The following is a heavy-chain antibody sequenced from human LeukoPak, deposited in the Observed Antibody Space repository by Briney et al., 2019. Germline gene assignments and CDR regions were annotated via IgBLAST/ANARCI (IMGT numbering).Heavy chain of an antibody. CDR2: IIPILGIA. D-gene: IGHD3-22*01. Sequence: SVKVSCKASGGTFSSYGITWVRQAPGQGLEWMGRIIPILGIANYAQKFRGRVTITADESTSTAYMELSSLRSEDTAVYYCARGEVPYYYDSSGYPQARLAEYFQHWGQGTLVTVSS. J-gene: IGHJ1*01. CDR3: ARGEVPYYYDSSGYPQARLAEYFQH. CDR1: GGTFSSYG. V-gene: IGHV1-69*04.